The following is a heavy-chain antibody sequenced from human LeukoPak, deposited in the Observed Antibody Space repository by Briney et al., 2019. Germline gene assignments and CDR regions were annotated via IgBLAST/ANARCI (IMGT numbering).Heavy chain of an antibody. V-gene: IGHV1-18*04. CDR3: VRDSDHAPDY. CDR1: GYTFTGYY. J-gene: IGHJ4*02. D-gene: IGHD3-10*01. Sequence: ASVKVSCKASGYTFTGYYMHWVRQAPGQGLEWVGWINVYNGHAIYAQEFQGRVTLTTDTSTSTAHTDLRSLRSDDTAVYYCVRDSDHAPDYWGQGTLVTVSS. CDR2: INVYNGHA.